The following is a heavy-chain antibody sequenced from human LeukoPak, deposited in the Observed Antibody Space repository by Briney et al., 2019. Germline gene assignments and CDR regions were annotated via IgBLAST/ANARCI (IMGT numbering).Heavy chain of an antibody. CDR3: ARRLGVITRDAYDI. D-gene: IGHD3-3*01. J-gene: IGHJ3*02. V-gene: IGHV4-38-2*01. CDR2: IHHSGTT. Sequence: PSETLSLTCAVSGYSISSGYHWGWIRQPPGQGLEWIGYIHHSGTTDYNPSLKSRVIILVDTTKNQFSLKVGSLTAADTAVYYCARRLGVITRDAYDIWGQGTMVSVSS. CDR1: GYSISSGYH.